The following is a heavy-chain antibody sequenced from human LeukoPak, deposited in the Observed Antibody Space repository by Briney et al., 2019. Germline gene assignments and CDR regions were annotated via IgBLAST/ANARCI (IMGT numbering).Heavy chain of an antibody. V-gene: IGHV3-7*01. D-gene: IGHD2-15*01. CDR2: IKQDGSEK. Sequence: GGSLRLSCAASGFTFSSYWMSWVRQAPGKGLEWVAHIKQDGSEKYYVDSVKGRFTISRDNAKNSLYLQMNSLRAEDTAVYYCARDPGYCSGGSCYFDYWGQGTLVTVSS. J-gene: IGHJ4*02. CDR1: GFTFSSYW. CDR3: ARDPGYCSGGSCYFDY.